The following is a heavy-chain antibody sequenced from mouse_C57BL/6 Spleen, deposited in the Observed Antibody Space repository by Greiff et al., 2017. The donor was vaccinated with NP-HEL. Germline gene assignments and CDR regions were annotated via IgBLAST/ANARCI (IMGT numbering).Heavy chain of an antibody. V-gene: IGHV1-64*01. J-gene: IGHJ2*01. Sequence: QVQLKQPGAELVKPGASVKLSCKASGYTFTSYWMHWVKQRPGQGLEWIGMIHPNSGSTNYNEKFKSKATLTVDKSSSTAYMQLSSLTSEDSAVYYCAREWLRYFDYWGQGTTLTVSS. D-gene: IGHD2-2*01. CDR1: GYTFTSYW. CDR2: IHPNSGST. CDR3: AREWLRYFDY.